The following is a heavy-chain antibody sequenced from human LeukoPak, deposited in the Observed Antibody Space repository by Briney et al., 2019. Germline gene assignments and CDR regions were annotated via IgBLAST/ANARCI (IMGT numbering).Heavy chain of an antibody. CDR3: ARHRYDILTGYYYYYGMDV. J-gene: IGHJ6*02. CDR1: GRSISSAY. Sequence: SESLSLTCTVCGRSISSAYWSSIRQPPGKGLGWNGYIYYSGSTNYNPSLKSRVTISVDTSKNQFSLKLSSVTAADTAVYYCARHRYDILTGYYYYYGMDVWGQGTTVTVSS. V-gene: IGHV4-59*08. D-gene: IGHD3-9*01. CDR2: IYYSGST.